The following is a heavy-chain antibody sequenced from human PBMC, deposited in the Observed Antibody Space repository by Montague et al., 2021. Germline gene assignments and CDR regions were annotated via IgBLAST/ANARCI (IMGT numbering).Heavy chain of an antibody. CDR2: MYYSGST. D-gene: IGHD6-13*01. CDR3: ARGRLATGDFDY. J-gene: IGHJ4*02. Sequence: TLSLTCTVSGGSISSSSYYWGWIRQHPGMGLEWIGYMYYSGSTYYNPSLKSRVTISGDTSKNHFSLRLTSVTAADTAVYYCARGRLATGDFDYWGQGTLVTVSS. CDR1: GGSISSSSYY. V-gene: IGHV4-31*03.